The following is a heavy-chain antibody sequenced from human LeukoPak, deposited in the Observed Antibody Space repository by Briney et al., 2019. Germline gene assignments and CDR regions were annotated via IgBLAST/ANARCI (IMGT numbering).Heavy chain of an antibody. CDR2: IIPIFGTA. D-gene: IGHD3-22*01. Sequence: SVKVSCKASGGTFSSYAISWVRQAPGQGLEWMGRIIPIFGTANYAQKFQGRVTITTDESTSTAYMELSSLRSEDTAVYYCARGPRLYDSSGYAFDTWGQGTMVTVSS. CDR1: GGTFSSYA. V-gene: IGHV1-69*05. J-gene: IGHJ3*02. CDR3: ARGPRLYDSSGYAFDT.